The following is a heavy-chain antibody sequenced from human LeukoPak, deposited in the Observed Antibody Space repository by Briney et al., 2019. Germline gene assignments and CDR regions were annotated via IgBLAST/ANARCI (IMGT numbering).Heavy chain of an antibody. J-gene: IGHJ6*02. V-gene: IGHV3-48*04. CDR2: ISSSSSTI. D-gene: IGHD6-13*01. Sequence: PGGSLRLSCAASGFTFSSYSMNWVRQAPGKGLEWVSYISSSSSTIYYADSVKGRFTISRDNAKNSLYLQMNSLRAEDTAVYYCAAIAGSSWYERNYYGMDVWGQGTTVTVSS. CDR1: GFTFSSYS. CDR3: AAIAGSSWYERNYYGMDV.